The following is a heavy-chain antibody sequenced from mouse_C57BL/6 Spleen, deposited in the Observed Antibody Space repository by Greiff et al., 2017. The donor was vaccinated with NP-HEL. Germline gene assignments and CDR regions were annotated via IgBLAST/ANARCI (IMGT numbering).Heavy chain of an antibody. V-gene: IGHV10-1*01. CDR1: GFSFNTYA. D-gene: IGHD1-1*01. CDR3: VGITTVVARYFDV. Sequence: EVKLVESGGGLVQPKGSLKLSCAASGFSFNTYAMNWVRQAPGKGLEWVARIRSKSNNYATYYADSVKDRFTISRDDSESMLYLQMNNLKTEDTAMYYCVGITTVVARYFDVWGTGTTVTVSS. J-gene: IGHJ1*03. CDR2: IRSKSNNYAT.